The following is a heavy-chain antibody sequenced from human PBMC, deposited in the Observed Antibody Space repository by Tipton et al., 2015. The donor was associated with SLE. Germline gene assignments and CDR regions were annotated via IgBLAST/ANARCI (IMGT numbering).Heavy chain of an antibody. J-gene: IGHJ4*02. Sequence: SLRLSCAASGFIVSSYYMSWVRQAPGKGLEWVSIVYNDGSAHYADSVKGRFTLSRDNAKSSLYLQMNSLRAEDTAVYYCAREGVSSPDYWGQGTLVTVSS. CDR2: VYNDGSA. CDR1: GFIVSSYY. V-gene: IGHV3-53*01. D-gene: IGHD2-15*01. CDR3: AREGVSSPDY.